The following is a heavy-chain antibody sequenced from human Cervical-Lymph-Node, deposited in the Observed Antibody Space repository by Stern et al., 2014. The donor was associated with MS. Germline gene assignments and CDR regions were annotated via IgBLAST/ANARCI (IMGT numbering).Heavy chain of an antibody. Sequence: VQLVESGGGLVKPGGSLRLSCAASGITFSTYSMNWVRQAPGKGLEWVSSISSSSSYIHYAASVKGRFTISRDNARNSLYLQMNSLRAEDTAVYYCARDREPNQSCWYFDLWGRGTLVTVSS. J-gene: IGHJ2*01. CDR1: GITFSTYS. V-gene: IGHV3-21*01. D-gene: IGHD1-26*01. CDR3: ARDREPNQSCWYFDL. CDR2: ISSSSSYI.